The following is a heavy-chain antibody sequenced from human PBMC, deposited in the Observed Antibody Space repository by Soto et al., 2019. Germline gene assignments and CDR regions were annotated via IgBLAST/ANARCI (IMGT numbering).Heavy chain of an antibody. J-gene: IGHJ4*02. CDR1: GFTFSSYG. CDR2: ISYDGSNK. CDR3: AKDMGTGYYNPGDY. Sequence: ESGGGVVQPGRSLRLSCAASGFTFSSYGMHWVRQAPGKGLEWVAVISYDGSNKYYADSVKGRFTISRDNSKNTLYLQMNSLRAEDTAVYYCAKDMGTGYYNPGDYWGQGTLVTVSS. D-gene: IGHD3-9*01. V-gene: IGHV3-30*18.